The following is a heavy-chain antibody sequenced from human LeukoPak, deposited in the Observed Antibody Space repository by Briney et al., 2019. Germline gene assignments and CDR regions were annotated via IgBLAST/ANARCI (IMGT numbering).Heavy chain of an antibody. V-gene: IGHV3-48*04. D-gene: IGHD6-6*01. J-gene: IGHJ6*02. CDR1: GFTFSSNG. CDR3: PRGRRLDYYYYFGMDV. Sequence: GGSLRLSCAASGFTFSSNGMNWVRQAPGKGLEWVSYISATGGTIYYADSVKGRFTISRDNAKNSLYLQMYSLRAEDTAVYYWPRGRRLDYYYYFGMDVWGQGTPVTVSS. CDR2: ISATGGTI.